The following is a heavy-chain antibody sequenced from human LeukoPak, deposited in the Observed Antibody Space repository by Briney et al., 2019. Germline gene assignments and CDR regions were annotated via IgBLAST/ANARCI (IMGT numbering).Heavy chain of an antibody. CDR3: ARGPIAAVAFFDY. D-gene: IGHD6-13*01. CDR1: GYTFTNYA. V-gene: IGHV1-3*01. J-gene: IGHJ4*02. CDR2: INADNGDT. Sequence: DSVKVSCKASGYTFTNYAIHWVRQAPGQRLEWMGWINADNGDTKYLQRFQGRVTITRDTSASTSYMELSSLRYEDTAVFYCARGPIAAVAFFDYWGQGTLVSVSS.